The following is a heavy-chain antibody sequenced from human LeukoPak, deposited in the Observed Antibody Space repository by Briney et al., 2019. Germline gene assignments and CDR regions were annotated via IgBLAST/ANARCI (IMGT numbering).Heavy chain of an antibody. CDR1: GGTFSSYA. Sequence: SVKVSCKASGGTFSSYAISWVRQAPGQGLDWMGRIIPIFGIANYAQKFQGRVTITADKSTSTAYMELSSLRSEDTAVYYCAGDSSGYYDLYFDYWGQGTLVTVSS. CDR3: AGDSSGYYDLYFDY. CDR2: IIPIFGIA. J-gene: IGHJ4*02. V-gene: IGHV1-69*04. D-gene: IGHD3-22*01.